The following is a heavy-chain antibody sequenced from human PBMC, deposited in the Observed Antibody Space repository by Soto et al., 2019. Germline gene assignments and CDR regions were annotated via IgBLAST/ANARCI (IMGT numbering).Heavy chain of an antibody. V-gene: IGHV1-2*04. Sequence: QVQLVQSGAEVKKPGASVKVSCKASGYTFTAYYMHWVRQAPGQGLEWMGWINPNSGGTNYAQKFQGWVTMTRDTSISTAYMELSRLRSDDTAVYYCARGTVAGTYYYYGMDVWGQGTTVTVSS. CDR1: GYTFTAYY. J-gene: IGHJ6*02. D-gene: IGHD6-19*01. CDR3: ARGTVAGTYYYYGMDV. CDR2: INPNSGGT.